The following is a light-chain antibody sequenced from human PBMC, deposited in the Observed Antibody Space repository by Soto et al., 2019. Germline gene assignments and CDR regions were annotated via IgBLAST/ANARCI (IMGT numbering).Light chain of an antibody. V-gene: IGLV2-14*01. J-gene: IGLJ1*01. CDR2: DVS. CDR3: SSYTSSSTLNV. Sequence: QSALTQPASVSGSPGQSITISCTGTSSDVGGYNYVSWYQQHPGKAPKLMIYDVSNRPSGVSNRFSGSKSGNTASLTFFGFQAEDEADYYCSSYTSSSTLNVFGTGTKVPAL. CDR1: SSDVGGYNY.